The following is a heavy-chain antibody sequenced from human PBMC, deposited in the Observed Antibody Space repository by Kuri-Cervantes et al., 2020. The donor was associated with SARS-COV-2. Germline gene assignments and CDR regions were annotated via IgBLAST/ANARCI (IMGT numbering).Heavy chain of an antibody. CDR2: IKQDGSEK. J-gene: IGHJ6*02. D-gene: IGHD2-8*02. Sequence: GESLKISCAASGFTFSSYWMSWVRQAPGKGLEWVANIKQDGSEKYYVDSVKGRFTISRDNAKNSLYLQMNSLRAEDTAVYYCARDTGGTIIYYYYYYGMDVWGQGTTVTVSS. V-gene: IGHV3-7*01. CDR3: ARDTGGTIIYYYYYYGMDV. CDR1: GFTFSSYW.